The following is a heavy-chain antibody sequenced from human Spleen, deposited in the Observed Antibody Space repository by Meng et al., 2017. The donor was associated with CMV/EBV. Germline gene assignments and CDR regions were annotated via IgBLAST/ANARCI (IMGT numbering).Heavy chain of an antibody. V-gene: IGHV3-30-3*01. CDR3: ARGVVPIPPGGTKD. J-gene: IGHJ4*02. CDR1: GFTFSSYA. Sequence: GESLKISCAASGFTFSSYAMHWVRQAPGRGLEWVAVISYDGSNKYYADSVKGRFTISRDNSKNTLYLQMNSLRAEDTAVYYCARGVVPIPPGGTKDWGQGTLVTVSS. CDR2: ISYDGSNK. D-gene: IGHD3-16*01.